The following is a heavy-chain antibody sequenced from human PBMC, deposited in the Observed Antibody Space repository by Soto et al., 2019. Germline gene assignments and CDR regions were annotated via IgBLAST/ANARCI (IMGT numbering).Heavy chain of an antibody. CDR3: ARDRDDGMDV. CDR2: ISSGSGYI. V-gene: IGHV3-21*01. CDR1: GFTFSTYN. Sequence: EVQLVGSGGGLVKPGGPLRLSCAASGFTFSTYNMNWVRQAPGKGLEWVSFISSGSGYIYYADSMKGRFTISRDNAKNSLYLQMNSLRAEDTAVYYCARDRDDGMDVWGQGTTVTVS. J-gene: IGHJ6*02.